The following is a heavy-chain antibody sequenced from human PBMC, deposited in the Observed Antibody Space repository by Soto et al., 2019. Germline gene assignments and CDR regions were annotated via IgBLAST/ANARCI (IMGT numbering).Heavy chain of an antibody. CDR2: IYYSGST. J-gene: IGHJ4*02. CDR3: ARGGSPWKFDS. CDR1: GGSISTTHW. V-gene: IGHV4-4*02. Sequence: VQLQESGPGLVRPSGTLSLTCAVSGGSISTTHWWSWVRQSPRKGLEWIGEIYYSGSTNYNPSLKSRVTISVDKSMTHFSLNLTSVTAADTAVYFCARGGSPWKFDSWGQGALVTVSS. D-gene: IGHD1-1*01.